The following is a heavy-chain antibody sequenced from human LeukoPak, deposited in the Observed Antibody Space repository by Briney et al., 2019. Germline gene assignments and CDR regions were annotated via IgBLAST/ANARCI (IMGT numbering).Heavy chain of an antibody. D-gene: IGHD3-22*01. J-gene: IGHJ3*02. CDR3: AKSNGYGLIDI. CDR2: IDHSEGT. CDR1: GGSFSGYH. V-gene: IGHV4-34*01. Sequence: SETLSLTCAVYGGSFSGYHWSWIRQSPGKGLEWIGEIDHSEGTNYNPSLKSRITILLDTSRNQFSLKLNSVTAADTAVYYCAKSNGYGLIDIWGQGTMVTVSS.